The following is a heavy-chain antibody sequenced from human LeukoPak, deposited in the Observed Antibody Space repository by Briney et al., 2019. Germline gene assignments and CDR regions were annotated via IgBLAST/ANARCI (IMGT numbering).Heavy chain of an antibody. V-gene: IGHV3-23*01. CDR2: ISGSGGST. CDR3: AKDTYYYVSGSYYNCLYFDY. Sequence: PGGSLRLSCAASGFTFSSYAMSWVRQAPGKGLEWVSAISGSGGSTYYADSVKGRFTISRDNSKNTLYLQMNSLRAEDTAVYYCAKDTYYYVSGSYYNCLYFDYWGQGTLVTV. CDR1: GFTFSSYA. D-gene: IGHD3-10*01. J-gene: IGHJ4*02.